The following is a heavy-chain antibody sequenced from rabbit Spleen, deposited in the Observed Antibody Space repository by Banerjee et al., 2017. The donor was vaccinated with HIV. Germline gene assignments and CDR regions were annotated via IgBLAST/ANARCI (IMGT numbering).Heavy chain of an antibody. CDR3: ARDASGSGFYTFNL. D-gene: IGHD1-1*01. CDR1: GFDFSVYY. CDR2: IDPVFGIT. Sequence: QLVESGGGLVQPGGSLKLSCNASGFDFSVYYVSWVRQAPGRGLEWIGYIDPVFGITYYANWVNGRFTISSHNAQNTLFLQLNSLTAADTATYFCARDASGSGFYTFNLWGQGTLVTVS. V-gene: IGHV1S7*01. J-gene: IGHJ4*01.